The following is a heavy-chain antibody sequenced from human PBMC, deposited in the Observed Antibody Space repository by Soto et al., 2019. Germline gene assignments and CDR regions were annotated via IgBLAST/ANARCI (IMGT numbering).Heavy chain of an antibody. J-gene: IGHJ4*02. CDR1: GGSISSSNW. CDR2: IYHSGNT. V-gene: IGHV4-4*02. CDR3: ARRWGEGRVDY. Sequence: QVQLQESGPGLVKPSGTLSLTCAVSGGSISSSNWWSWVRQPPGKGLEWIGEIYHSGNTNYNPSRTRRVTMAVDESSNQFSRKLSSVTAADTAVYYCARRWGEGRVDYWGQGTLVTVSS. D-gene: IGHD3-10*01.